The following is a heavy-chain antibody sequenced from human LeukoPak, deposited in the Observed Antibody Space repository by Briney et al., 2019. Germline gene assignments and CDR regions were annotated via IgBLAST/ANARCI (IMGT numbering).Heavy chain of an antibody. V-gene: IGHV1-69*02. CDR2: IIPILGIA. D-gene: IGHD2-21*01. CDR3: ATPLVPLGLIPYYFDY. CDR1: GGTFSSYT. J-gene: IGHJ4*02. Sequence: GSSVKVSCKASGGTFSSYTISWVRQAPGQGLEWMGRIIPILGIANYAQKFQGRVTITADKSTSTAYMELSSLRSEDTAVYYCATPLVPLGLIPYYFDYWGQGTLVTVSS.